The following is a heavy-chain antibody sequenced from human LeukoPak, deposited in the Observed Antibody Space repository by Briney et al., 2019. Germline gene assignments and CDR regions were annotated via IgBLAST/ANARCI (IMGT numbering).Heavy chain of an antibody. CDR1: GYTFTGFY. J-gene: IGHJ4*02. CDR2: INPNSGGT. Sequence: ASVKVSCKASGYTFTGFYMHWVRQAPGQGLEWMGWINPNSGGTNYAQKFRGRVTMTRDTSISTAYMELSRLRSDDTAVYYCARAVITMVREVMAYWGQGTLVTVSS. CDR3: ARAVITMVREVMAY. D-gene: IGHD3-10*01. V-gene: IGHV1-2*02.